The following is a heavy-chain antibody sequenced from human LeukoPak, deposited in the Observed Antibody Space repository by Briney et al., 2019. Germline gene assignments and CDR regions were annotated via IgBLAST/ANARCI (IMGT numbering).Heavy chain of an antibody. J-gene: IGHJ4*02. D-gene: IGHD3-22*01. Sequence: GGSLRLSCAASGFTFSDYYMTWIRQAPGKGLEWVSYISSSGSTIYYADSVKGRFTISRDNAKNSLYLQMNSPRAEDTAVYYCARVEYDSSGYLDYWGQGTLVTVSS. CDR3: ARVEYDSSGYLDY. V-gene: IGHV3-11*01. CDR2: ISSSGSTI. CDR1: GFTFSDYY.